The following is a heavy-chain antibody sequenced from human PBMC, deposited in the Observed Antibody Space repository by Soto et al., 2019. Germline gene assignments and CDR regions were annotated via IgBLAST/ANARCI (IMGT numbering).Heavy chain of an antibody. CDR3: AKDGTPGPTGEFDY. D-gene: IGHD7-27*01. J-gene: IGHJ4*02. V-gene: IGHV3-23*01. CDR1: GFTFSSYA. CDR2: LSGSGGST. Sequence: PGGSLRLSCAASGFTFSSYAMSWVRQAPGKGLEWVSALSGSGGSTYYADSVKGRFTISRDNSKNTLYLQMNSLRAEDTAVYYCAKDGTPGPTGEFDYWGQGTLVTVSS.